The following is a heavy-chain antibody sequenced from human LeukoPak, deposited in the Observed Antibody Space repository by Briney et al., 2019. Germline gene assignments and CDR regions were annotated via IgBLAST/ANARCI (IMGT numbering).Heavy chain of an antibody. D-gene: IGHD1-26*01. V-gene: IGHV1-69*13. CDR3: ARVGWELPHYYYYYMDV. CDR2: IIPIFGTA. CDR1: GGTFSSYA. Sequence: GASVKVSCKASGGTFSSYAISWVRQAPGQGLEWMGGIIPIFGTANYAQKFQGRVTITADESTSTAYMELSSLRSEDTAVYYCARVGWELPHYYYYYMDVWGKGTTVTVSS. J-gene: IGHJ6*03.